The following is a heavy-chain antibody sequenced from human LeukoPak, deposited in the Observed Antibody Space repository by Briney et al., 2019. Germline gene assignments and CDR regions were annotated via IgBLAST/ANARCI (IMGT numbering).Heavy chain of an antibody. V-gene: IGHV3-74*01. J-gene: IGHJ2*01. D-gene: IGHD6-13*01. CDR2: INSDGSST. CDR3: ARGIAAPGTGWYFDL. Sequence: GGSLRLSCAASGFTFSSYWMHWVRQAPGKGLVWVSRINSDGSSTTYADSVKGRFTISRDNAKNTLYLQMNSLRAEDTAVYYCARGIAAPGTGWYFDLWGRGTLVTVSS. CDR1: GFTFSSYW.